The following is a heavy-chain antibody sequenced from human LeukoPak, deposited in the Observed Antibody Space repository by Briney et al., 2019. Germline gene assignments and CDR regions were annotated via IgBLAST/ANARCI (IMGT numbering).Heavy chain of an antibody. J-gene: IGHJ1*01. CDR1: GFTFSSYG. D-gene: IGHD6-13*01. V-gene: IGHV3-30*02. CDR3: AKGGAIAAATPAEYFQH. CDR2: IRYGGNNK. Sequence: GGSLRLSCAASGFTFSSYGMHWVRQAPGKGLEWVAFIRYGGNNKYYADSVKGRFTISRDNSKNTLYLQMNSLRAEDTAVYYCAKGGAIAAATPAEYFQHWGQGTLVTVSS.